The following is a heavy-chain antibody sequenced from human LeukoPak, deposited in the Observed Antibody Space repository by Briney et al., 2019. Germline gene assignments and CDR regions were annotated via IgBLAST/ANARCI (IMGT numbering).Heavy chain of an antibody. CDR1: GGSISSYY. Sequence: ASETLSLTCTVSGGSISSYYWSWIRQPPGKGLEWIASGDYSGGTYYNPSLESRVAILADMSKNQISLKLSSVTAADTALYYCARERGEEYSSGWYKTNFFDTWGQGTRVTVSS. V-gene: IGHV4-59*12. D-gene: IGHD6-19*01. CDR2: GDYSGGT. J-gene: IGHJ4*02. CDR3: ARERGEEYSSGWYKTNFFDT.